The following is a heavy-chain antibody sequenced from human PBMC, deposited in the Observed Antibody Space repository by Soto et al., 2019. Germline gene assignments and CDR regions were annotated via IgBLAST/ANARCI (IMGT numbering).Heavy chain of an antibody. J-gene: IGHJ1*01. CDR3: SMIMCPSGYLHH. CDR1: GFSLSTSGMC. CDR2: IDWDDDK. V-gene: IGHV2-70*11. Sequence: SGPTLVNPTQTLTLTCTFSGFSLSTSGMCVSWIRQPPGKALEWLARIDWDDDKYYSTSLKTRLTISKDTSKNQVVLTMTNMYPVDTATYYCSMIMCPSGYLHHWGKGILVTVSS.